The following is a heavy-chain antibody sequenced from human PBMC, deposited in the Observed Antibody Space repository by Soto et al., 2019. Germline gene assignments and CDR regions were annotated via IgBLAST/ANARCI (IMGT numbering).Heavy chain of an antibody. Sequence: QMQLVQSGAEVKKPGTSVRVSCKASGFTFSSSAVHWVRQARGHRLEWIGWIVVGNSNTNYARGLQERVTITRDMSTSTAYMELSGLRSEDTAVYYCAVDVGGYIYDLGKYWGQGTLVTVSS. V-gene: IGHV1-58*03. D-gene: IGHD3-3*01. CDR1: GFTFSSSA. J-gene: IGHJ4*02. CDR3: AVDVGGYIYDLGKY. CDR2: IVVGNSNT.